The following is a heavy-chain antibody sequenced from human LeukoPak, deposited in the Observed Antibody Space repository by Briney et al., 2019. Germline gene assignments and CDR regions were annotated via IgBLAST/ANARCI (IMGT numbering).Heavy chain of an antibody. CDR3: AKKGYGGNSGGAYFDS. D-gene: IGHD4-23*01. CDR2: ISGDGDAT. CDR1: GFTFNAYT. Sequence: PGGSLRLSCAASGFTFNAYTMHWVRQAPGKGLEWVSLISGDGDATSYADSVKGRFTISRDNTENSLYLQMNSLKTEDTALYYCAKKGYGGNSGGAYFDSWGQGTLVTVSS. J-gene: IGHJ4*02. V-gene: IGHV3-43*01.